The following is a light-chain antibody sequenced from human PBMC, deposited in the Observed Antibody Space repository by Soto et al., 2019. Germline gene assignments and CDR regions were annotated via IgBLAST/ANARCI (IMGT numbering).Light chain of an antibody. J-gene: IGKJ4*01. CDR3: QQYGSSPLT. V-gene: IGKV3-20*01. CDR1: QSVSSSY. Sequence: EIVLTQSPGNLSLSPGERATLSCRASQSVSSSYLAWYQQKPGQAPRLLIYGASSRATGIPDRFSGSGSGTDFTLTISRLKPDDFAVYYCQQYGSSPLTFGGGTKVEIK. CDR2: GAS.